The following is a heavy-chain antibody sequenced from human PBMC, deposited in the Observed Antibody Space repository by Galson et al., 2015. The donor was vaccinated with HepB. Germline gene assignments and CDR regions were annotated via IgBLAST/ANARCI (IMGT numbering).Heavy chain of an antibody. Sequence: SLRLSCAASGFTFSSYAMHWVRQAPGKGLEWVAVISYDGSNKYYADSVKGRSTISRDNSKNTLYLQMNSLRAEDTAVYYCARGLVGAKPDDYWGQGTLVTVSS. CDR2: ISYDGSNK. J-gene: IGHJ4*02. V-gene: IGHV3-30*04. CDR3: ARGLVGAKPDDY. D-gene: IGHD1-26*01. CDR1: GFTFSSYA.